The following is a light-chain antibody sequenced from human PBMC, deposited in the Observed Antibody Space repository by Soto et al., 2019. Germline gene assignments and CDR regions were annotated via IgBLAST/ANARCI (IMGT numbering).Light chain of an antibody. CDR2: AAS. Sequence: DIQMTQSPSSLSASVGDRVTITCRASQSISSYLNWYQHKPGKAPKLLIYAASSFQSGVPSRFSGSESGTDFTLTIGSLQPEDFATYYCQQTYSAPLTFGGGTKVDIK. CDR3: QQTYSAPLT. CDR1: QSISSY. J-gene: IGKJ4*01. V-gene: IGKV1-39*01.